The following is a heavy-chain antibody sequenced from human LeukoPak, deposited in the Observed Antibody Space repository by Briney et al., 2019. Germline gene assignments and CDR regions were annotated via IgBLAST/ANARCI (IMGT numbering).Heavy chain of an antibody. D-gene: IGHD3-16*01. Sequence: GGSLRLSCAASGFGFNYYGMVWFRQSPGKGLEWVATISYDERGKHYADSVQGRFTISRDNSKSVLYLQLDYLRPEDTAVYYCSTDGTPKFEHWGQGTLVTVSS. J-gene: IGHJ1*01. CDR2: ISYDERGK. CDR3: STDGTPKFEH. V-gene: IGHV3-30*03. CDR1: GFGFNYYG.